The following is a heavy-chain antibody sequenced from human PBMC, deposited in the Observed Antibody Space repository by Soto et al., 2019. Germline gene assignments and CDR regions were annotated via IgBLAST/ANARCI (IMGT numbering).Heavy chain of an antibody. J-gene: IGHJ6*02. D-gene: IGHD3-22*01. V-gene: IGHV3-33*06. CDR2: IWYDGSSE. Sequence: GGSLRLSCAASGFTFSSYGMHWVRQAPGKGLEWVAVIWYDGSSEYYADSVKGRFIISRDNSKNTLYLQMNSLRVEDTAVYFCAKRTAYSSASRDYGMDVWGQGTTVTVSS. CDR3: AKRTAYSSASRDYGMDV. CDR1: GFTFSSYG.